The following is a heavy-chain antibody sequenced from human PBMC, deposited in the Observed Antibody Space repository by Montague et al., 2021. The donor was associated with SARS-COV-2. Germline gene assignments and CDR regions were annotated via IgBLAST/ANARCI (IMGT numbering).Heavy chain of an antibody. CDR3: ARDLTTVTTNYFDY. D-gene: IGHD4-17*01. CDR2: IGSSSSYI. J-gene: IGHJ4*02. CDR1: GFTFSSYS. V-gene: IGHV3-21*01. Sequence: SLRLSCAASGFTFSSYSMNWVRQAPGKGLEWVSSIGSSSSYIYYADSVKGRFTISRDNAKNSLYLQMNSLRAEDTAVYYCARDLTTVTTNYFDYWGQGTLVTVSS.